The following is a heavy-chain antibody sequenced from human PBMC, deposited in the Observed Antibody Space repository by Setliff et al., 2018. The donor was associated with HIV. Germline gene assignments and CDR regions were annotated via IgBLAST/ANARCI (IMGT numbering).Heavy chain of an antibody. Sequence: SETLSLTCTVSGDSINTHYWSWIRQPPGKGLEWIGCISHSGNTNFNPSLQSRVSISMDASKNKFSLKLTSVTAADTAVYYCARDQPQDYDSLTGYYTGRYFDYWGRGTLVTVSS. CDR2: ISHSGNT. V-gene: IGHV4-59*11. J-gene: IGHJ4*02. D-gene: IGHD3-9*01. CDR1: GDSINTHY. CDR3: ARDQPQDYDSLTGYYTGRYFDY.